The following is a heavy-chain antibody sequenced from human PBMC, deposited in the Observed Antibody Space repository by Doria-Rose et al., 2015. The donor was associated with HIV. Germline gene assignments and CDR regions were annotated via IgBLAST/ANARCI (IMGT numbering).Heavy chain of an antibody. CDR2: IFYSGNT. J-gene: IGHJ2*01. Sequence: EWIGCIFYSGNTNYNPSLESRVTMSVDTSKNQFFLKLSSVTPADTALYYCAREEDYGGPWYFDLWGRGTLVTVSS. V-gene: IGHV4-59*12. CDR3: AREEDYGGPWYFDL. D-gene: IGHD4-17*01.